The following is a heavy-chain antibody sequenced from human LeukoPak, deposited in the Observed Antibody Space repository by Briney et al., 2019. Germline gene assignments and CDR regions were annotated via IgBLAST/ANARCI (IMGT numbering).Heavy chain of an antibody. CDR2: ISSSGSTI. CDR3: ARDPYSSSWYGGY. D-gene: IGHD6-13*01. J-gene: IGHJ4*02. Sequence: PGGSLRLSCAASGFTFSDYYMSWIRQAPGKGLEWVSYISSSGSTIFYVDSVKGRFTISRDNAKNSLYLQMNSLRAEDTAVYYCARDPYSSSWYGGYWGQGTLVTVSS. V-gene: IGHV3-11*01. CDR1: GFTFSDYY.